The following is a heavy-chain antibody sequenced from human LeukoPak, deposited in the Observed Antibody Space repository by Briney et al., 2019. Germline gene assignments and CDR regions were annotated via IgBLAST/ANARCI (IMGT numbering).Heavy chain of an antibody. V-gene: IGHV3-23*01. J-gene: IGHJ4*02. CDR2: ISDGGWT. CDR1: ALPPSNYA. Sequence: GGSLRLSCAASALPPSNYAMSWVRQAPGKGLEWVSSISDGGWTAYTDSVKGRFFISRETATNTQYLQMNSLRVEDTAVYYCAKECDYGNTSHMPCYWGQGTLVTVSS. D-gene: IGHD4-17*01. CDR3: AKECDYGNTSHMPCY.